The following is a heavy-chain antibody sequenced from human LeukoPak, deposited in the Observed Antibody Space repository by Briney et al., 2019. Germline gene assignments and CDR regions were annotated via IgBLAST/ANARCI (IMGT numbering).Heavy chain of an antibody. CDR2: IYYSGST. CDR1: GGSISSYY. V-gene: IGHV4-59*01. CDR3: ARDSSPYSSGWETGFDY. Sequence: LETLSLTCTVSGGSISSYYWSWIRQPPGKGLEWIGYIYYSGSTNYNPSLKSRVTISVDTSKNQFSLKLSSVTAADTAVYYCARDSSPYSSGWETGFDYWGQGTLVTVSS. J-gene: IGHJ4*02. D-gene: IGHD6-19*01.